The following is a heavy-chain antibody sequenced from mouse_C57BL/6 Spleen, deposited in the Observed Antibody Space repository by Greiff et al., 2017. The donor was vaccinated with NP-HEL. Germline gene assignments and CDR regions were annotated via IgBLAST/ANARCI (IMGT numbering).Heavy chain of an antibody. D-gene: IGHD3-3*01. Sequence: EVMLVESGAELVRPGASVKLSCTASGFNIKDDYMHWVKQRPEQGLEWIGWIDPENGDTEYASKFQGKATITADTSSNTAYLQLSSLTSEDTAVYYCTGTFDYWGQGTTLTVSS. CDR1: GFNIKDDY. V-gene: IGHV14-4*01. CDR2: IDPENGDT. CDR3: TGTFDY. J-gene: IGHJ2*01.